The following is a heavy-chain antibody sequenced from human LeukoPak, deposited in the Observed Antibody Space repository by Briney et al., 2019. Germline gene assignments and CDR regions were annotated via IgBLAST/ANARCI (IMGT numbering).Heavy chain of an antibody. CDR3: ARDRVPAARGYYYMDV. D-gene: IGHD2-2*01. J-gene: IGHJ6*03. V-gene: IGHV1-2*02. CDR2: INPNSGGT. Sequence: ASVKVSCKASGYTFTGYYMHWVRQAPGQGLEWMGWINPNSGGTNYAQKFQGRVTMTRDTSISTAYMELGRLRSDDTAVYYCARDRVPAARGYYYMDVWGKGTTVTVSS. CDR1: GYTFTGYY.